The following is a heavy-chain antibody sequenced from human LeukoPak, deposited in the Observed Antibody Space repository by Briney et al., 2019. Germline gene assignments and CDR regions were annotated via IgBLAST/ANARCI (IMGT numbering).Heavy chain of an antibody. CDR2: ISSSSSHI. Sequence: GGSLRLSCAASGFTFSSYSMNWVRQAPGKGLEWVSSISSSSSHIYYADSVKGRFTISRDNAKNSLYLQMNSLRAEDTAVYYCAREGSTDFWSAYSVYYFDYWGQGTLVTVSS. CDR3: AREGSTDFWSAYSVYYFDY. D-gene: IGHD3-3*01. CDR1: GFTFSSYS. V-gene: IGHV3-21*01. J-gene: IGHJ4*02.